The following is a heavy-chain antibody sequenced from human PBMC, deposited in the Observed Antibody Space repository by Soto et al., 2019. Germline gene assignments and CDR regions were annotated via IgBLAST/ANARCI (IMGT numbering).Heavy chain of an antibody. CDR1: GYTFASYD. V-gene: IGHV1-8*01. Sequence: ASVKVSCKASGYTFASYDINWVRQATGQGLEWMGWMNPNSGNTGYAQKFQGRVTMTRNTSISTAYMELSSLRSEDTAVYYCARVTDIVVVPAAWFDPWGQGTLVTVSS. CDR2: MNPNSGNT. CDR3: ARVTDIVVVPAAWFDP. J-gene: IGHJ5*02. D-gene: IGHD2-2*01.